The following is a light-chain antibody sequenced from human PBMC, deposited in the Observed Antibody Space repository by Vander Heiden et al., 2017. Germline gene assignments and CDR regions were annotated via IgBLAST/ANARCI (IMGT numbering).Light chain of an antibody. CDR1: QSISSW. J-gene: IGKJ2*01. CDR2: DAS. Sequence: DIQMTQSPSTLPASVGDRVTITCRASQSISSWLAWYQQNPGKAPKLLIYDASSLESGVPSRFSGSGSGTEFTLTISSLQPDDFATYYCQQYNSYPYTFGQGTKLEIK. V-gene: IGKV1-5*01. CDR3: QQYNSYPYT.